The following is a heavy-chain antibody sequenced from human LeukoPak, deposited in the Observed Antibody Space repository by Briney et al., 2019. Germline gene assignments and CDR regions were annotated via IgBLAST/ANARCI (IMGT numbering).Heavy chain of an antibody. CDR2: IYYSGST. D-gene: IGHD4-17*01. V-gene: IGHV4-39*01. CDR3: ARRTVTTGYRDV. Sequence: PSETLSFTCTVSGGSISSSSYYWGWIRQPPGKGLEWIGSIYYSGSTYYNPSLKSRVTISVDTSKNQFSLKLSSVTAADTAVYYCARRTVTTGYRDVWGKGTTVTVSS. J-gene: IGHJ6*03. CDR1: GGSISSSSYY.